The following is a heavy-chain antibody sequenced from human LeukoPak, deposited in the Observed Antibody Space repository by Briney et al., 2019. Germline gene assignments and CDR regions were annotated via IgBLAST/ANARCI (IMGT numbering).Heavy chain of an antibody. CDR2: IYYSGST. Sequence: PSETLSLTCTVSGGSISSYYWSWIRQPPGKGLEWIGYIYYSGSTYYNPSLKSRVTISVDTSKNQLSLMLSSVTAADTAVYFCPREAGIDDTLTGYYKPLDFDYWSQGTLVTVSS. V-gene: IGHV4-59*12. CDR1: GGSISSYY. D-gene: IGHD3-9*01. CDR3: PREAGIDDTLTGYYKPLDFDY. J-gene: IGHJ4*02.